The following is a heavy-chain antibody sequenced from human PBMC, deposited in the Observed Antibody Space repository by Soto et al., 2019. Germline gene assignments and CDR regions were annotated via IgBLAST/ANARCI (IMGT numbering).Heavy chain of an antibody. CDR2: INSDGSST. J-gene: IGHJ4*02. Sequence: GGSLRLSCAASGFTFSSYWMHWVRQAPGKGLVWVSRINSDGSSTSYADSVKGRFTISRDNAKNTLYLQMNSLRAEDTAVYYCAKDSGSYGSGISYFDYLGQGTLVTVSS. V-gene: IGHV3-74*01. CDR1: GFTFSSYW. D-gene: IGHD3-10*01. CDR3: AKDSGSYGSGISYFDY.